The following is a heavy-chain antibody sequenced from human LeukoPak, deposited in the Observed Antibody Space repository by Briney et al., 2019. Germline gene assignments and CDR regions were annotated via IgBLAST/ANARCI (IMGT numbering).Heavy chain of an antibody. J-gene: IGHJ3*02. Sequence: GGSLRLSCAASGFMFDYYAMRWVRQAPGKGLEWVAGISGSGGSIHYADSVKGRFTISRDNSKNTLYLQMNSLRAEDTAVYYCAKDAISNYGPDDAFDIWGQGTMVTVSS. CDR2: ISGSGGSI. D-gene: IGHD4-11*01. CDR1: GFMFDYYA. V-gene: IGHV3-23*01. CDR3: AKDAISNYGPDDAFDI.